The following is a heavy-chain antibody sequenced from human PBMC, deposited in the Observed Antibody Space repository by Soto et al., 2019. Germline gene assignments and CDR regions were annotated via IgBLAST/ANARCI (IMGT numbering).Heavy chain of an antibody. V-gene: IGHV3-23*01. CDR1: GLTFSSYA. D-gene: IGHD3-10*01. J-gene: IGHJ2*01. CDR3: AKIPPASELSDITSDQWYFDL. Sequence: EVPLLESGGGLVQPGGSLRLSCAASGLTFSSYAMSWVRQAPGKGLEWVSGITSGGGSTYYADSVKGRFTVSRDKSKNTLSLQMNSLRAEDTALYYCAKIPPASELSDITSDQWYFDLWGRGTLVTVSS. CDR2: ITSGGGST.